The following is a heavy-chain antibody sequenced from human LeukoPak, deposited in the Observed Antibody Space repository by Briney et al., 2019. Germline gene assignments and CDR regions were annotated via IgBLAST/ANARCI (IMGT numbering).Heavy chain of an antibody. CDR1: GGSFSGYY. CDR2: INHSGST. D-gene: IGHD3-22*01. CDR3: ARGRYDSSCYYYVRLWYFDL. V-gene: IGHV4-34*01. J-gene: IGHJ2*01. Sequence: SETLSLTCAVYGGSFSGYYWSWIRQPPGKGLEWIGEINHSGSTNYNPSLKSRVTISVDTSKNQFSLTLSSVTAADTAVYYCARGRYDSSCYYYVRLWYFDLLGRGTLVTVSS.